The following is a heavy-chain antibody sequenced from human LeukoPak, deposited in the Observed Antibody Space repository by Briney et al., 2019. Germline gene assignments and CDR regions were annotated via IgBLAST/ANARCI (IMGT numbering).Heavy chain of an antibody. CDR1: GYTLTDHY. D-gene: IGHD4-11*01. CDR3: AKEGYSNGPDP. J-gene: IGHJ5*02. Sequence: GASVKVSCKASGYTLTDHYMQWLRGAPGQGFEGMGWINPQNGATVYAKKFQGRVTMTRDTPVSTLYMELTNLRSDDTGVYYCAKEGYSNGPDPWGPGSLVTVSS. CDR2: INPQNGAT. V-gene: IGHV1-2*02.